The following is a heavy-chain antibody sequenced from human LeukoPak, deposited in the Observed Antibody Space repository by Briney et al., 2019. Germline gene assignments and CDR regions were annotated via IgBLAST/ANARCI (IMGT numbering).Heavy chain of an antibody. J-gene: IGHJ3*02. CDR1: GYTLTELS. D-gene: IGHD5-24*01. Sequence: ASVEVSCKVSGYTLTELSMHWVRQAPGKGLEWMGGFDPEDGETIYAQNFQGRVTMTRDTSTSTVYMGLSSLRSEDTAVYYCARIRDGYNDAYDIWGQGTMVTVSS. V-gene: IGHV1-24*01. CDR2: FDPEDGET. CDR3: ARIRDGYNDAYDI.